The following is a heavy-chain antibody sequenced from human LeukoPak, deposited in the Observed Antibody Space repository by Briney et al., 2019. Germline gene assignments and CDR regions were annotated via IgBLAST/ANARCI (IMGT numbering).Heavy chain of an antibody. J-gene: IGHJ4*02. CDR3: AKDRVGALLYFDF. CDR1: GFTFSSYS. CDR2: ISGSGGST. V-gene: IGHV3-23*01. Sequence: GSLRLSCAASGFTFSSYSMNWVRQAPGKGLEWVSAISGSGGSTYYADSVKGRFTISRDNSKNTLYLQMNSLRAEDTAVYYCAKDRVGALLYFDFWGQGTLVTVSS. D-gene: IGHD1-26*01.